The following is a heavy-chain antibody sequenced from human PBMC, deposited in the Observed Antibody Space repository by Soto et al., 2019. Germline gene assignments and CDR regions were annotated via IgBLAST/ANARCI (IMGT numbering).Heavy chain of an antibody. CDR2: INADSGST. CDR1: GYFFSGYH. D-gene: IGHD6-19*01. J-gene: IGHJ6*02. Sequence: QVQLEQSGAEVKKPGASVKVSCKASGYFFSGYHMHWVRQAPGQGLEWMGWINADSGSTNYAQNFQSRVTMTRDTSITTAFMELSRPRSDDTAVYYCARADLTVAADYGMHVWGQGTTVTVSS. CDR3: ARADLTVAADYGMHV. V-gene: IGHV1-2*02.